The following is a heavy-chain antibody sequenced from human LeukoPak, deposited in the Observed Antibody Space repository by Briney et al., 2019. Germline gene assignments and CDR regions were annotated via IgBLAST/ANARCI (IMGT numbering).Heavy chain of an antibody. V-gene: IGHV1-2*02. J-gene: IGHJ6*03. CDR1: GYTFTGYY. CDR3: AGDPSSDYYYYYMDV. Sequence: ASVKVSCKASGYTFTGYYMHWVRQAPGQGLEWMGWINPNSGGTNYAQKFQGRVTMTRDTSISTAYMELSRLRSDDTAVYYCAGDPSSDYYYYYMDVWGKGTTVTVSS. D-gene: IGHD6-6*01. CDR2: INPNSGGT.